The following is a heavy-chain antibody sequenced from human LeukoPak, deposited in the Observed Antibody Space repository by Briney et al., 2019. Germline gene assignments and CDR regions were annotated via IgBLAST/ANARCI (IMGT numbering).Heavy chain of an antibody. CDR1: GFTFSSYA. CDR3: ARVLHKRNYDSTTYYGY. J-gene: IGHJ4*02. V-gene: IGHV3-23*01. Sequence: GGSLRLSCAASGFTFSSYAMSWVRQAPGKGLEWVSTISGSDNITYYADSVKGRFTISRDNSKNTLYLQMNSLRAEDTAVYYCARVLHKRNYDSTTYYGYWGQGTLVTVSS. D-gene: IGHD3-22*01. CDR2: ISGSDNIT.